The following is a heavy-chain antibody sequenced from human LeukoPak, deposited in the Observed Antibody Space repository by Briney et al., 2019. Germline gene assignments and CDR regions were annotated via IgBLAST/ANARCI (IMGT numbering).Heavy chain of an antibody. CDR3: ASNSFDYYGSGSYSVDY. CDR1: GDSISSYY. J-gene: IGHJ4*02. V-gene: IGHV4-34*01. CDR2: INHSGST. D-gene: IGHD3-10*01. Sequence: SSETLSLTCTVSGDSISSYYWSWIRQPPGKGLEWIGEINHSGSTNYNPSLKSRVTISVDPSKNQFSLKLRSVTAADTAVYYCASNSFDYYGSGSYSVDYWGQGTLVTVSS.